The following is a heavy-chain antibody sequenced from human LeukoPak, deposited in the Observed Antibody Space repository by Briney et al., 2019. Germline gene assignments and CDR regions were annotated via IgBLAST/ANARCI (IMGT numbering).Heavy chain of an antibody. V-gene: IGHV5-51*01. D-gene: IGHD6-19*01. Sequence: GASLKISCKGSGSSFTSYWIGWVRQMPGKGLEWMGIIYPGDSDTRYSPSFQGQVTISADKSISTAYLQWSSLKASDTAMYYCARQRNSSGWYFVWAFDIWGQGTMVTVSS. CDR1: GSSFTSYW. J-gene: IGHJ3*02. CDR2: IYPGDSDT. CDR3: ARQRNSSGWYFVWAFDI.